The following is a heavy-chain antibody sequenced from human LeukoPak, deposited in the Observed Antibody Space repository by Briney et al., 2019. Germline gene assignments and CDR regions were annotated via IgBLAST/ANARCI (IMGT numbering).Heavy chain of an antibody. CDR1: GFTFTSSA. J-gene: IGHJ6*04. CDR2: IVVGSGNT. D-gene: IGHD3-10*01. Sequence: SVKVSCKASGFTFTSSAVQWVRQARGQRLERIGWIVVGSGNTNYAQKFQERVTITRDMSTSTAYMELSSLRSEDTAVYYCAATEGYGSGSYYAYYYGMDVWGKGTTVTVSS. CDR3: AATEGYGSGSYYAYYYGMDV. V-gene: IGHV1-58*01.